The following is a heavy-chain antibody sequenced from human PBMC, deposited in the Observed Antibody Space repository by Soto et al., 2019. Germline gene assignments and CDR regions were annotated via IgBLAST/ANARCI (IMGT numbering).Heavy chain of an antibody. CDR1: RYTFSGRF. CDR2: KYRNNGDI. D-gene: IGHD2-21*01. J-gene: IGHJ6*02. V-gene: IGHV1-2*06. CDR3: ARELLRGVDV. Sequence: QVQLVQSGAEMKNHGASVKVSCKASRYTFSGRFIHWVRQAPGQGPEWLGRKYRNNGDIIYAQKSQGRVTMTDATSINTAYMDLRGLTSDDSAVYYCARELLRGVDVWGQRTTAPVSS.